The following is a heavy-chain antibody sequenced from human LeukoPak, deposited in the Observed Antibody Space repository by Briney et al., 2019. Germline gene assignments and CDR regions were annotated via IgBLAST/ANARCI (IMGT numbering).Heavy chain of an antibody. D-gene: IGHD6-13*01. CDR3: ARDKFGAAGNLFDY. CDR2: INSDARST. V-gene: IGHV3-74*01. J-gene: IGHJ4*02. CDR1: GFTFSNYW. Sequence: GGSLRLSCAASGFTFSNYWMHWVRQAPGKGLVWVSRINSDARSTSYADSVKGRFTISRDNAKNTLYLQMNSLRAEDTAVYYCARDKFGAAGNLFDYWGQGTLVTVSS.